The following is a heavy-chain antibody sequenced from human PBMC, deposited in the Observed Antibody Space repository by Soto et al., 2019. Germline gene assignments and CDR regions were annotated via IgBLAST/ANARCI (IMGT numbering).Heavy chain of an antibody. CDR1: GGSISSSSYY. Sequence: SETLSLTCTVSGGSISSSSYYWGWIRQPPGKGLEWIGSIYYSGSTYYNPSLKSRVTISVDTSKNQFSLKLSSVTAADTAVYYCARGPDSGYNDYFDYWGQGTLVTVSS. CDR3: ARGPDSGYNDYFDY. V-gene: IGHV4-39*01. J-gene: IGHJ4*02. D-gene: IGHD5-12*01. CDR2: IYYSGST.